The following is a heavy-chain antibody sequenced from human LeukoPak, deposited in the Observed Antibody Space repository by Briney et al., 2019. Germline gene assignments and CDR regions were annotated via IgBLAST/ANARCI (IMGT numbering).Heavy chain of an antibody. J-gene: IGHJ5*02. CDR3: ARLVPPFNWFDP. V-gene: IGHV3-23*01. CDR1: GFTFSSYA. CDR2: ISGSGGST. Sequence: PGGSLRLSCAASGFTFSSYAMSWVRQAPGKGLEWVSAISGSGGSTYYADSVKGRFTISRDNSKNTLYPQMNSLRAEDTAVYYCARLVPPFNWFDPWGQGTLVTVSS.